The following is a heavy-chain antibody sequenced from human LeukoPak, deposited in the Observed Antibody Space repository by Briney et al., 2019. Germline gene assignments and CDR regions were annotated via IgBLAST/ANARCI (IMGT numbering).Heavy chain of an antibody. CDR1: GASISSDSNY. Sequence: PSETLSLTCTVSGASISSDSNYWAWVRQPPGKGLQWIGSIYHTGSTFYNPSLMSRVSTSIDSSKNQFSLELSSVTVADTALYYCARDISISWFYSWGQGTLVSVSS. CDR2: IYHTGST. D-gene: IGHD3-3*02. J-gene: IGHJ5*01. CDR3: ARDISISWFYS. V-gene: IGHV4-39*07.